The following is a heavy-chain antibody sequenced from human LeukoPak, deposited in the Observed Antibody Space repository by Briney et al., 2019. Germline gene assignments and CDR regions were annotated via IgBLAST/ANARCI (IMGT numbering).Heavy chain of an antibody. CDR1: GFTFSSYS. CDR3: AISPYYDSSGDPNWFDP. V-gene: IGHV3-21*01. CDR2: ISSSSSYI. D-gene: IGHD3-22*01. Sequence: GGALRLSCAASGFTFSSYSMNWVRQAPGEGLEWVSSISSSSSYIYYADSVKGRFTISRDNAKNSLYLQMNSLRAEDTAVYYCAISPYYDSSGDPNWFDPWGQGTLVTVSS. J-gene: IGHJ5*02.